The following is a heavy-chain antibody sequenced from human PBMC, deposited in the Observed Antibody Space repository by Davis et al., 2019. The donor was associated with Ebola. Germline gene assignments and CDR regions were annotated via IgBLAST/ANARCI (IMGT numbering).Heavy chain of an antibody. CDR3: ARTVGYAFDY. CDR2: ISAYNGNT. CDR1: GYTFTSYG. Sequence: AASVKVSCKASGYTFTSYGISRARQASGHGLEWMGWISAYNGNTNYAQKLQGRVTMTTDTSTSTAYMELRSLRSDDTAVYYCARTVGYAFDYWGQGTLVTVSS. V-gene: IGHV1-18*01. J-gene: IGHJ4*02. D-gene: IGHD2-2*01.